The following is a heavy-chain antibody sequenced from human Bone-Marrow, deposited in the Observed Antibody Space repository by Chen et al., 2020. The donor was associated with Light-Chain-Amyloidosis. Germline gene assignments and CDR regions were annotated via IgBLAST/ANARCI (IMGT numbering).Heavy chain of an antibody. Sequence: EVDLEQTGKEVKKHGESLKISCKGSGYTVPNYWIGWVRQIHGKGLDLMGFIYPDDSDARYSPSFEGQVTISADKSITTAYLQWRSLKASDTAMYYCARRRDGYNFYYRGQGTLVTVSS. CDR3: ARRRDGYNFYY. CDR2: IYPDDSDA. D-gene: IGHD5-12*01. J-gene: IGHJ4*02. CDR1: GYTVPNYW. V-gene: IGHV5-51*01.